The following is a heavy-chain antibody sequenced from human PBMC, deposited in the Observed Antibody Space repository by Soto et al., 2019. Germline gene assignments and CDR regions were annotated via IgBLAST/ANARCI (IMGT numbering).Heavy chain of an antibody. D-gene: IGHD3-10*01. CDR3: AKDRFTMVRGLNSGGFDY. V-gene: IGHV3-23*01. Sequence: HPGGSLRLSCAASGFTFSSYAMSWVRQAPGKGLEWVSAISGSGGSTYYADSVKGRFTISRDNSKNTLYLQMNSLRAEDTAVYYCAKDRFTMVRGLNSGGFDYWGQGTLVTVSS. J-gene: IGHJ4*02. CDR2: ISGSGGST. CDR1: GFTFSSYA.